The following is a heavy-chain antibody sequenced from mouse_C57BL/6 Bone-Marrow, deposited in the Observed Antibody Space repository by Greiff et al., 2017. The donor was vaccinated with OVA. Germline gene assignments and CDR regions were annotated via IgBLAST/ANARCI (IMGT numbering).Heavy chain of an antibody. J-gene: IGHJ3*01. V-gene: IGHV1-81*01. Sequence: QVQLQQSGAELARPGASVKLSCKASGYTFTSYGISWVKQRTGQGLEWIGEIYPRSGNTYYNEKFKGKATLTADKSSSTAYMELLSLTSEDSAVYFCAEGGGYTAYWGQGTLVTVSA. D-gene: IGHD2-2*01. CDR3: AEGGGYTAY. CDR1: GYTFTSYG. CDR2: IYPRSGNT.